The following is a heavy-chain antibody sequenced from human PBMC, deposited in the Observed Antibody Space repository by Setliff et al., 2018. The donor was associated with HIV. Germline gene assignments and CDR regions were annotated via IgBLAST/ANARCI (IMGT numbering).Heavy chain of an antibody. Sequence: KPSETLSLTCTVSGGSISSSTYYWGWIRQPPGKGLEWIGSIFYRGTTYDNSSLKSRLTMSVDTSKNQFSLRLTFLTAADTAVYYCARLSPLRAFDIWGQGTMVTVS. J-gene: IGHJ3*02. CDR1: GGSISSSTYY. CDR2: IFYRGTT. CDR3: ARLSPLRAFDI. V-gene: IGHV4-39*01.